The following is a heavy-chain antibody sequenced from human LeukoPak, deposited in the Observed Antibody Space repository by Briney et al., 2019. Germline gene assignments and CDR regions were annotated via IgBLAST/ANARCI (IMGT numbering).Heavy chain of an antibody. Sequence: GGSLRLSCAASGFTFSSYSMNWVRQAPGKGLEWVSSISSSSSYIYYADSVKGRFTISRDNAKNELYLQMNRLRAEDTAVYYCVADYYDSSGTSGGAFDIWGQGTMVSVSS. CDR2: ISSSSSYI. D-gene: IGHD3-22*01. J-gene: IGHJ3*02. CDR3: VADYYDSSGTSGGAFDI. CDR1: GFTFSSYS. V-gene: IGHV3-21*01.